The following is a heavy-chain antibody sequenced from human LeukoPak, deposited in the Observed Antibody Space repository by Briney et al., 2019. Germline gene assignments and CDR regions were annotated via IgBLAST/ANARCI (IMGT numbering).Heavy chain of an antibody. D-gene: IGHD5-12*01. J-gene: IGHJ4*02. V-gene: IGHV4-34*01. Sequence: PSETLSLTCAVYGGSFSGYYWSWIRQPPGKGLEWIGEINHSGSTNYNPSLKSRVTISVDTSKNQFSLKLSSVTAADTAVYYCARAWIVATIYDYWGQGTLVTVSS. CDR1: GGSFSGYY. CDR3: ARAWIVATIYDY. CDR2: INHSGST.